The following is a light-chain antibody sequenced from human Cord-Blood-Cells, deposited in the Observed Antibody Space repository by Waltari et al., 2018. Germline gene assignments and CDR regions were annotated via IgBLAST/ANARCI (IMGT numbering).Light chain of an antibody. V-gene: IGLV2-23*01. CDR2: EGS. Sequence: QSALTQPASVSGSPGQSITISCTGTSSVVGRYNLVSWYQQHPGKAPKLMIYEGSKRPSGVSNRFSGSKSGNTASLTISGLQAEDEADYYCCSYAGSSTYVVFGGGTKLTVL. J-gene: IGLJ2*01. CDR3: CSYAGSSTYVV. CDR1: SSVVGRYNL.